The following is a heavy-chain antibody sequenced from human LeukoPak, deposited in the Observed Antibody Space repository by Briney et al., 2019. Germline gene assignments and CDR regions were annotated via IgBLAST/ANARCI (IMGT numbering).Heavy chain of an antibody. J-gene: IGHJ6*02. D-gene: IGHD2-2*01. Sequence: SETLSLTCAVYGGSFSGYYWSWIRQPPGKGLEWIGEINHSGSTNYNPSLKSRVTISVDTSKNQFSLKLSSVTAADTAVYYCARAKRNCSSTSCYSYYYYYYGMDVWGQGTTVTVSS. CDR1: GGSFSGYY. V-gene: IGHV4-34*01. CDR2: INHSGST. CDR3: ARAKRNCSSTSCYSYYYYYYGMDV.